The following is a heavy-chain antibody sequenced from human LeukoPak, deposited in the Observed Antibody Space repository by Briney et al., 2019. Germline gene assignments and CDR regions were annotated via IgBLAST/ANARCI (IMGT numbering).Heavy chain of an antibody. D-gene: IGHD3-9*01. CDR1: GFTFGDYW. J-gene: IGHJ3*02. CDR3: ATYWRHFDWLLSDI. V-gene: IGHV3-7*05. Sequence: GGSLRLSCEASGFTFGDYWMTWVRQAPGKGLEGVANIKQDGSENHYVDSVKGRFTISRDDAKNSLYLQMNRLRAEDTAVYYCATYWRHFDWLLSDIWGLGTMVTVSS. CDR2: IKQDGSEN.